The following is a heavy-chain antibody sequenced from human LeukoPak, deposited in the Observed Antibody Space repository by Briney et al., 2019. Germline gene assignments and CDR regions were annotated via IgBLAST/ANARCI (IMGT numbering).Heavy chain of an antibody. V-gene: IGHV3-23*01. CDR2: ISGSGGST. J-gene: IGHJ2*01. Sequence: GGSLRLSCAASGFAFSNFPMSWVRQAPGKGLEWVSAISGSGGSTYYADSVKGRFTISRDNSKNTLYLQMNSLRAEDTAVYYCAKDEHQWGNWYFDLWGRGTLVTVSS. CDR3: AKDEHQWGNWYFDL. CDR1: GFAFSNFP. D-gene: IGHD2-8*01.